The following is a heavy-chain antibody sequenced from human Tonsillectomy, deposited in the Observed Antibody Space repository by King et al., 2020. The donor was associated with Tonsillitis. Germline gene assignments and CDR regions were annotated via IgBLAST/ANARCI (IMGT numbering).Heavy chain of an antibody. CDR1: GVTFSSYT. CDR2: IRISSTTI. Sequence: VQLVESGGGVVQPGGSLRLSCAASGVTFSSYTMNWVRQAPGEGLEWVSYIRISSTTIYYADSVKGRFTISRDNARNSLYLQMSSLRDEDTAVYYCARGGYSIGWYSEVDFDYWGQGTLVTVSS. V-gene: IGHV3-48*02. CDR3: ARGGYSIGWYSEVDFDY. J-gene: IGHJ4*02. D-gene: IGHD6-19*01.